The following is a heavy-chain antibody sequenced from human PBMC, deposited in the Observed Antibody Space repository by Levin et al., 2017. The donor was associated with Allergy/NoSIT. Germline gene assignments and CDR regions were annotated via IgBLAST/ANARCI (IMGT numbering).Heavy chain of an antibody. J-gene: IGHJ5*02. CDR1: GGSFSGYY. CDR2: INHSGST. V-gene: IGHV4-34*01. Sequence: SQTLSLPCAVYGGSFSGYYWSWIRQPPGKGLEWIGEINHSGSTNYNPSLKSRVTISVDTSKNQFSLKLSSVTAADTAVYYCARGRAGDSSVRRAWFDPWGQGTLVTVSS. CDR3: ARGRAGDSSVRRAWFDP. D-gene: IGHD6-19*01.